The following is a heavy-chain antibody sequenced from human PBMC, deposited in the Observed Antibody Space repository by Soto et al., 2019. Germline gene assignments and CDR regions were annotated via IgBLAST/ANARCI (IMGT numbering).Heavy chain of an antibody. Sequence: SVKVSCKASGGTFSSYAISWVRQAPGQGLEWMGGIIPIFGTANYAQKFQGRVTITADESTSTAYMELSSLRSEDTAVYYCARSYDFWRTDAQYYYYGMDVWGQGTTVTVSS. CDR3: ARSYDFWRTDAQYYYYGMDV. J-gene: IGHJ6*02. CDR2: IIPIFGTA. D-gene: IGHD3-3*01. CDR1: GGTFSSYA. V-gene: IGHV1-69*13.